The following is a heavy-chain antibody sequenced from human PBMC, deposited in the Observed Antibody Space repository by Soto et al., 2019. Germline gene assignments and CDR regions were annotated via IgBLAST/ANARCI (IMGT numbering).Heavy chain of an antibody. J-gene: IGHJ6*02. V-gene: IGHV3-48*02. CDR3: ARVNGYYDTSGSYGDYYHYGMDV. CDR2: ISTSSSTI. CDR1: GFTFSVYN. D-gene: IGHD3-22*01. Sequence: GGSLRLSCAAPGFTFSVYNMNWVRQAPGKGLEWISYISTSSSTIYYADSVKGRFTISRDNAKNSLHLQMSSLRDEDTAVYYCARVNGYYDTSGSYGDYYHYGMDVWGQGTTVTVSS.